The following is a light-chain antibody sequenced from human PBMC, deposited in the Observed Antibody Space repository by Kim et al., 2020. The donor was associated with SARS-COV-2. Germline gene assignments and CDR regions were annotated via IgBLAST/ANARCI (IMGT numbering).Light chain of an antibody. CDR1: QSVSSNY. V-gene: IGKV3-20*01. CDR3: QQYSSSPAT. CDR2: GAS. J-gene: IGKJ1*01. Sequence: EIVLTQSPGTLSLSPGERATLSCRASQSVSSNYLAWYQQKPGQAPRLLIYGASSRATGIPDRFSGSGSGTDFTLTITRLGPEDFAVYYCQQYSSSPATFGQGTKVDIK.